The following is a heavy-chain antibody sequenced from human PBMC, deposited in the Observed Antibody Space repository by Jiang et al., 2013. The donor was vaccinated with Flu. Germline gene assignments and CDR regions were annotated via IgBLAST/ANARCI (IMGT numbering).Heavy chain of an antibody. CDR3: ASPVYGSPYSFGH. D-gene: IGHD2/OR15-2a*01. CDR2: IYCGGSS. V-gene: IGHV4-39*07. Sequence: GLVKPSETLSLSCTVSGGSIISENSYWGWIRQPPGKGLEWIGSIYCGGSSYYNPSLKSRVTTSVDTSKNQFSLKLSSVTAADTAVYYCASPVYGSPYSFGHWGQGTLVTVFS. J-gene: IGHJ4*02. CDR1: GGSIISENSY.